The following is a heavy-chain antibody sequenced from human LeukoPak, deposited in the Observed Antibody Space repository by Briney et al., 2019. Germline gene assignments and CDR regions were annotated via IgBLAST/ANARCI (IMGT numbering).Heavy chain of an antibody. V-gene: IGHV1-8*01. D-gene: IGHD6-13*01. CDR3: SRGSYSSSSYQRWGENNYYYYMDV. Sequence: ASVKVSCKASGYTFTSYDINWVRQATGQGLEWMGWMNPNSGNTGYAQKFQGRVTITRNTSISTAYMELSSLRSEDTAVYYCSRGSYSSSSYQRWGENNYYYYMDVWGQGTMVTVSS. CDR2: MNPNSGNT. J-gene: IGHJ6*03. CDR1: GYTFTSYD.